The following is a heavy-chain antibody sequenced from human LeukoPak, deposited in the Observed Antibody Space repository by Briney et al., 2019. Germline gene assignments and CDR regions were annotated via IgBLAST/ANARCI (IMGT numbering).Heavy chain of an antibody. Sequence: ASVKVSCKASGYTFTGYYTHWVRQAPGQGLEWMGWINPNSGGTNYAQKFQGRVTMTRDTSISTAYMELSRLRSDDTAVYYCARGSMVVAVNLDYWGQGTLVTVSS. D-gene: IGHD2-15*01. CDR1: GYTFTGYY. CDR3: ARGSMVVAVNLDY. J-gene: IGHJ4*02. V-gene: IGHV1-2*02. CDR2: INPNSGGT.